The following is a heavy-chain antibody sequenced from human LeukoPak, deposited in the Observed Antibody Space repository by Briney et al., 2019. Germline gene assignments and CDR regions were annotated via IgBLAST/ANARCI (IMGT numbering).Heavy chain of an antibody. CDR3: AREVAATGLIAFDI. Sequence: ASVKVSCKASGYTFTSYGISWVRQAPGQGLEWMGWISTYSGNTNYAQKLQGRVTMTTDTSTSTAYMDLRSLRSDDTAVYYCAREVAATGLIAFDIWGQGTMVTVSS. CDR2: ISTYSGNT. CDR1: GYTFTSYG. J-gene: IGHJ3*02. V-gene: IGHV1-18*01. D-gene: IGHD2-15*01.